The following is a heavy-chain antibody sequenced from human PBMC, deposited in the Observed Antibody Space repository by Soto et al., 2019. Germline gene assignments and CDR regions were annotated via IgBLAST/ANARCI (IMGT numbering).Heavy chain of an antibody. D-gene: IGHD3-3*01. J-gene: IGHJ6*02. V-gene: IGHV3-49*04. CDR2: IRSKAYGGTT. CDR3: FFDFWSGYYWSGYYYYGMDV. CDR1: GFTFGDYA. Sequence: HPGGSLRLSCTASGFTFGDYAMSWVRQAPGKGLEWVGFIRSKAYGGTTEYAASVKGRFTISRDDSKSIAYLQMNSLKTEDTAVYYCFFDFWSGYYWSGYYYYGMDVWGQGTTVTVSS.